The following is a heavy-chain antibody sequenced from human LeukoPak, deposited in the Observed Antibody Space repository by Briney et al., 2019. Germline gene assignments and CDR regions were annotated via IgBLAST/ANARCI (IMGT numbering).Heavy chain of an antibody. D-gene: IGHD3-10*01. V-gene: IGHV4-59*01. CDR1: GGSISSYY. CDR3: ASMGVAFDY. J-gene: IGHJ4*02. Sequence: SETLSLTCTVSGGSISSYYWSWIRQPPGKGLEWIGYIYYSGSTNYNPSLKCRVTISVDTSKNQFSLKLSSVTAADTAVYYCASMGVAFDYWGQGTLVTVSS. CDR2: IYYSGST.